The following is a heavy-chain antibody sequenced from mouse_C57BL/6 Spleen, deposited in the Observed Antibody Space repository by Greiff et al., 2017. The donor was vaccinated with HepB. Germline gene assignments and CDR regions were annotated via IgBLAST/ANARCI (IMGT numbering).Heavy chain of an antibody. CDR3: ARGGGTVGFAD. V-gene: IGHV3-6*01. CDR1: GYSITSGYY. CDR2: ISYDGSN. J-gene: IGHJ3*01. Sequence: ESGPGLVKPSQSLSLTCSVTGYSITSGYYWNWIRQFPGNKLEWMGYISYDGSNNYNPSLKNRISITRDTSKNQFFLKLNSVTTEDTATYYCARGGGTVGFADWGQGTLVTVSA. D-gene: IGHD1-1*01.